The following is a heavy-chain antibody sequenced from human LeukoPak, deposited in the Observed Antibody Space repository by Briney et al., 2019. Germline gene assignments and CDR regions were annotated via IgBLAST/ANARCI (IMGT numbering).Heavy chain of an antibody. Sequence: GASVKVSCKASGYTFTSNDINWVRQATGQGLEWMGWINPNSGGTNYAQKFQGRVTMTRDTSISTAYMELSRLRSDDTAVYYCASINYYDILTGPANAFDIWGQGTMVTVSS. CDR2: INPNSGGT. CDR3: ASINYYDILTGPANAFDI. D-gene: IGHD3-9*01. V-gene: IGHV1-2*02. J-gene: IGHJ3*02. CDR1: GYTFTSND.